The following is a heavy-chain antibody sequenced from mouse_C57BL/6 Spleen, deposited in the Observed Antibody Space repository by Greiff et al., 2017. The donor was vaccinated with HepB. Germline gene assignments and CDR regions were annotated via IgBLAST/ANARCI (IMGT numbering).Heavy chain of an antibody. CDR2: IDPENGDT. V-gene: IGHV14-4*01. Sequence: EVQLQQSGAELVRPGASVKLSCTASGFNIKDDYMHWVKQWPEQGLEWIGWIDPENGDTEYASKFQGKATITADTSSNTAYLQLSSLTSEDTAVYYCTNYDYDGGFAYWGQGTLVTVSA. D-gene: IGHD2-4*01. CDR3: TNYDYDGGFAY. CDR1: GFNIKDDY. J-gene: IGHJ3*01.